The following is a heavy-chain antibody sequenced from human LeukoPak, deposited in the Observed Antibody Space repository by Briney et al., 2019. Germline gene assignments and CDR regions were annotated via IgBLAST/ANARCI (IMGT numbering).Heavy chain of an antibody. D-gene: IGHD5-18*01. J-gene: IGHJ4*02. CDR1: GFTFSNYA. CDR3: AKSPNSAMALGIFDY. CDR2: ISGSGSST. Sequence: QAGGSLRLSCAASGFTFSNYAMSWVRQAPGKGLEWVSAISGSGSSTYYADSVKGRFTISRDNSKNTLYLQMNSLRAEDTAVYYCAKSPNSAMALGIFDYWGQGTLVTVSS. V-gene: IGHV3-23*01.